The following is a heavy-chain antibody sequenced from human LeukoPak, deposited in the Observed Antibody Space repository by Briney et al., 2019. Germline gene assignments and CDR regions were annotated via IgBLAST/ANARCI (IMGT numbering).Heavy chain of an antibody. CDR2: IHPSGRL. Sequence: NPSQTLSLTCTVSGASFSSGDQYWNWIRQSPGKGLELIGSIHPSGRLYNNPSLESRVTISIDSSKTQFALKINSVAAADTGVYFCSKGLDSRKLGYWGQGTMVTDSS. CDR1: GASFSSGDQY. CDR3: SKGLDSRKLGY. V-gene: IGHV4-30-4*08. D-gene: IGHD3-22*01. J-gene: IGHJ4*02.